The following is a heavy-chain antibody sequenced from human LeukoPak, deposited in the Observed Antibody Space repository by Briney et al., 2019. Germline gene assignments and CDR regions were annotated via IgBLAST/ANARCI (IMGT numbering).Heavy chain of an antibody. J-gene: IGHJ6*03. CDR3: ARVDRYHFYLDV. CDR2: IIPLFGTA. CDR1: GGTFNTYT. Sequence: SVKVSCKASGGTFNTYTITWVRQAPGQGLEWMGGIIPLFGTANFAQRSQGRVTLTTDESTSTAYMELSSLISEDTAIYYCARVDRYHFYLDVWGKGTTVTVSS. V-gene: IGHV1-69*05.